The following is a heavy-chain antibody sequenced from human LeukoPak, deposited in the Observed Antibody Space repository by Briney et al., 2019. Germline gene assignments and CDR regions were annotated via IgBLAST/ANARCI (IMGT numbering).Heavy chain of an antibody. D-gene: IGHD2/OR15-2a*01. CDR2: ISESGSST. J-gene: IGHJ4*02. CDR3: ARGAFYDY. CDR1: GFTLSSYW. V-gene: IGHV3-23*01. Sequence: GGSLRLSCAASGFTLSSYWMHWVRQAPGKGLVWVTTISESGSSTYYADSVKGRFTISRDNSKNTLYVQMNSLRAEDTAVYFCARGAFYDYWGQGTLVTVSS.